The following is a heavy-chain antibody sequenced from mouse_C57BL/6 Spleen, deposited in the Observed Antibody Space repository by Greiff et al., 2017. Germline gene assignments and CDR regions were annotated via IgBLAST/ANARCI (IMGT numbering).Heavy chain of an antibody. CDR3: ARSPIYYGNSYYFDY. V-gene: IGHV1-58*01. J-gene: IGHJ2*01. CDR1: GYTFTSYG. D-gene: IGHD2-1*01. CDR2: IYIGNGYT. Sequence: VQLKESGAELVRPGSSVKMSCKTSGYTFTSYGINWVKQRPGQGLEWIGYIYIGNGYTEYNEKFKGKATLTSDTSSSTAYMQLSSLTSEDSAIYFCARSPIYYGNSYYFDYWGQGTTLTVSS.